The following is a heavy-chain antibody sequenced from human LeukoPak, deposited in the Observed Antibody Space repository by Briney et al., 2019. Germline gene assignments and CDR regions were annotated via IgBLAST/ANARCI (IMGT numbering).Heavy chain of an antibody. CDR3: ARGGSITIFGEVIGAAFNT. Sequence: GASVKVSCKTSGYTFTGYFIHWVRQAPGQGLEWMGWINPNSGVTNYAQKFQGRVTMTRDTSISTAYMELSRLRSDDTAVYYCARGGSITIFGEVIGAAFNTWGQGTMVTVSS. V-gene: IGHV1-2*02. J-gene: IGHJ3*02. CDR1: GYTFTGYF. CDR2: INPNSGVT. D-gene: IGHD3-3*01.